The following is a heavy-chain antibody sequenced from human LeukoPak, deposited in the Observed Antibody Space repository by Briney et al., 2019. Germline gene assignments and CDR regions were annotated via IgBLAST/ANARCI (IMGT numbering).Heavy chain of an antibody. CDR2: ISWNSGSI. V-gene: IGHV3-9*01. D-gene: IGHD3-22*01. CDR3: AKERLPGKWLPCDY. Sequence: GGSLRLSCAASGFTFDDYAMHWVRQAPGKGLEWVSGISWNSGSIGYADSVKGRFTISRDNAKNSLYLQMNSLRAEDTALYYCAKERLPGKWLPCDYWGQGTLVTVSS. J-gene: IGHJ4*02. CDR1: GFTFDDYA.